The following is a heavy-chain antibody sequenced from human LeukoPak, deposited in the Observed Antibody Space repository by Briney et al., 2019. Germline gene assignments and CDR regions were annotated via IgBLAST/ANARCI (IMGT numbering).Heavy chain of an antibody. J-gene: IGHJ4*02. CDR2: INTNTGNP. D-gene: IGHD3-22*01. V-gene: IGHV7-4-1*02. Sequence: ASVKVSCKASGYTFTSYAMNWVRQAPGQGLEWMRWINTNTGNPTYAQGFTGRFVFSLDTSVSTAYLQISSLKAEDTAVYYCARDGLHYYDSSGYYQLDYWGQGTLVTVSS. CDR3: ARDGLHYYDSSGYYQLDY. CDR1: GYTFTSYA.